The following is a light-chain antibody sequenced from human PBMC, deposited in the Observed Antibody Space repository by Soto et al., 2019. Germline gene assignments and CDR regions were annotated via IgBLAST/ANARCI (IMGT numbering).Light chain of an antibody. J-gene: IGLJ3*02. CDR1: SSDVGSYNL. CDR3: CSYAGSSTFEV. CDR2: EVS. Sequence: QSALTQPASVSRSPGQSITISCTGTSSDVGSYNLVSWYQQHPGKAPKLMIYEVSKRPSGVSNRFSGFKSGNTASLTISGLQAEDEADYYCCSYAGSSTFEVFGGGTKLTVL. V-gene: IGLV2-23*02.